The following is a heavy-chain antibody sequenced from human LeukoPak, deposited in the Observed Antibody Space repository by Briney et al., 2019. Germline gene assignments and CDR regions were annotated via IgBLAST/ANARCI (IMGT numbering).Heavy chain of an antibody. Sequence: SETLSLTCTVSGGSISSSSYYWGWIRQPPGEGLEWIGSIYYSGSTYYNPSLKSRVTISVDTSKNQFSLKLSSVTAADTAVYYCARATDYSNYVGFWFDPWGQGTLVTVSS. J-gene: IGHJ5*02. D-gene: IGHD4-11*01. V-gene: IGHV4-39*07. CDR1: GGSISSSSYY. CDR3: ARATDYSNYVGFWFDP. CDR2: IYYSGST.